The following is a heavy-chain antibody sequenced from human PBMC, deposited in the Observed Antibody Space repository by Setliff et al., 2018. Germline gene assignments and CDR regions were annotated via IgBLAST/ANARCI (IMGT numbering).Heavy chain of an antibody. V-gene: IGHV4-59*01. D-gene: IGHD5-12*01. CDR3: ARRGGYSGNYYYYYCMDV. CDR2: VYYSGIA. J-gene: IGHJ6*03. CDR1: GGSISTYY. Sequence: PSETLSLTCTVSGGSISTYYWSWIRQPPGKGLEWIGYVYYSGIANYSPSLKSRLTISVDTSKNQFSLKLRSVTAADTAVYYCARRGGYSGNYYYYYCMDVWGKGTTVTVS.